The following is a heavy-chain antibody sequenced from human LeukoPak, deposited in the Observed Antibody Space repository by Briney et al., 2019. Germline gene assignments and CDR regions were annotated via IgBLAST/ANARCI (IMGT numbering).Heavy chain of an antibody. Sequence: GGSLRLSCTAPGFTFSSYSKNWVRQAPGKGLEWVSTIRGSSSDTYYADSVKGRFTISRDNSKNTLYLQMNSLRAEDTAVYYCAKDMRFDWTPYYFDYWGQGTLVTVSS. J-gene: IGHJ4*02. CDR1: GFTFSSYS. CDR2: IRGSSSDT. V-gene: IGHV3-21*04. CDR3: AKDMRFDWTPYYFDY. D-gene: IGHD3-9*01.